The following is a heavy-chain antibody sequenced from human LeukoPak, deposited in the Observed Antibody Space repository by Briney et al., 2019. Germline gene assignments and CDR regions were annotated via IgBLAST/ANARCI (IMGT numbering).Heavy chain of an antibody. V-gene: IGHV1-2*02. CDR2: INPSTGDT. CDR1: GYTFTGYY. CDR3: ARLGGGRFPNYYYYMDL. J-gene: IGHJ6*03. D-gene: IGHD3-10*01. Sequence: ASVKVSCKASGYTFTGYYMHWVRQAPGQGLEWMGWINPSTGDTHYVQKFQGRITMTRDTSISTAYMELGRLTSDDTAVYFCARLGGGRFPNYYYYMDLWGKGTTVTISS.